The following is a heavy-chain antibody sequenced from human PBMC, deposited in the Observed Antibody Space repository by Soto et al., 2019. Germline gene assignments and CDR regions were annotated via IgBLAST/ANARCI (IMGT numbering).Heavy chain of an antibody. J-gene: IGHJ4*02. CDR1: GGSISSYY. V-gene: IGHV4-59*08. D-gene: IGHD3-10*01. CDR3: ARHRWSGSYYPDFDY. Sequence: SETLSLTCTVSGGSISSYYWSWIRQPPGKGLEWIGYIYYSGSTNYSPSFQGHVTMSADKSISTAYLQWSSLKASDTAMYYCARHRWSGSYYPDFDYWGQGIMVTVSS. CDR2: IYYSGST.